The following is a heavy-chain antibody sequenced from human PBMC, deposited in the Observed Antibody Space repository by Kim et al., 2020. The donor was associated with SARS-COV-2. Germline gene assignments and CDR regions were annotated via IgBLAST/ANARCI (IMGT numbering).Heavy chain of an antibody. V-gene: IGHV4-39*01. J-gene: IGHJ6*02. Sequence: SETLSLTCTVSGGSISSSSYYWGWIRQPPGKGLEWIGSIYYSGSTYYNPSLKSRVTISVDTSKNQFSLKLSSVTAADTAVYYCVGCEGVRGGQQLVYYYYYGMDVWGPGTTVTVSS. CDR3: VGCEGVRGGQQLVYYYYYGMDV. D-gene: IGHD6-13*01. CDR1: GGSISSSSYY. CDR2: IYYSGST.